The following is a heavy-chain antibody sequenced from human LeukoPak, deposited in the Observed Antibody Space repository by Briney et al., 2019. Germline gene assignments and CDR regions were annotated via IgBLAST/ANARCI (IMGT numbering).Heavy chain of an antibody. V-gene: IGHV4-59*12. CDR2: IYYSGST. D-gene: IGHD3-10*01. J-gene: IGHJ5*02. CDR3: ARDWHGSGSAHSFGP. Sequence: SETLSLTCTVSGCSIRSYYWSWFLQPPGEGLVWSVCIYYSGSTNHNPSLKSRVTISVDASKNQFSLKLMTLTAADTAVVYCARDWHGSGSAHSFGPWGQGTLVTVSS. CDR1: GCSIRSYY.